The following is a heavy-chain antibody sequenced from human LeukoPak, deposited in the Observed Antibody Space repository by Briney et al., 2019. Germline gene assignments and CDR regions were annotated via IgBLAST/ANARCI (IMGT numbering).Heavy chain of an antibody. CDR3: ARDHSYYDSSGYAFDI. CDR2: IKQDGSEK. Sequence: GGSLRLSCAASGFTFSTYVMHWVRQAPGKGLEWVANIKQDGSEKYYVDSVKGRFTISRDNAKNSLYLQMNSLRAEDTALYYCARDHSYYDSSGYAFDIWGQGTMVTVSS. J-gene: IGHJ3*02. V-gene: IGHV3-7*03. D-gene: IGHD3-22*01. CDR1: GFTFSTYV.